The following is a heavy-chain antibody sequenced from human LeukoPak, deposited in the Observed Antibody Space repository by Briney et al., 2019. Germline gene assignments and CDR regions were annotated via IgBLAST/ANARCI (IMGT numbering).Heavy chain of an antibody. CDR2: IKSKTDGGTT. CDR3: TTDPPAAYYYDSSGYYSLDY. Sequence: GSLRLSCAASGFTFSNAWMSWVRQAPGKGLEWAGRIKSKTDGGTTDYAAPVKGRFTISRDDSKNTLYLQMNSLKTEDTAVYYCTTDPPAAYYYDSSGYYSLDYWGQGTLVTVSS. J-gene: IGHJ4*02. CDR1: GFTFSNAW. D-gene: IGHD3-22*01. V-gene: IGHV3-15*01.